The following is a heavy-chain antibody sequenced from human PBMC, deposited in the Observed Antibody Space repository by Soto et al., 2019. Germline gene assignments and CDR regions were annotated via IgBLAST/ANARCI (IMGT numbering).Heavy chain of an antibody. V-gene: IGHV3-33*01. J-gene: IGHJ4*02. CDR2: IWDDGRNK. CDR3: ATWQGSLNFVY. CDR1: GFTFSVYG. Sequence: QVQLLESGGGVVQPGRSLRLSCVASGFTFSVYGMHWVRQAPGKGLEWVAAIWDDGRNKDYADSVKDRFTISRDNSKNTLYLHMDSLRAEDTAVYYCATWQGSLNFVYWGLGTPVTVSS. D-gene: IGHD2-15*01.